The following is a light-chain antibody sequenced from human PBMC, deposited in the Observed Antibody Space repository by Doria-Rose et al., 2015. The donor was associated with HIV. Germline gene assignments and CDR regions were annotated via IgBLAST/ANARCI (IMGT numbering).Light chain of an antibody. CDR1: SNDVGSYNL. J-gene: IGLJ1*01. V-gene: IGLV2-23*02. Sequence: QSALIQPASVSGSPGQSITISCTGTSNDVGSYNLVSWYQQHPGKAPKLMIYEVNKRPSGVSYRFSGSKSGNTAPLTISGLQAEDEADYYCCSYAGTPLVFGSGTKVTVL. CDR3: CSYAGTPLV. CDR2: EVN.